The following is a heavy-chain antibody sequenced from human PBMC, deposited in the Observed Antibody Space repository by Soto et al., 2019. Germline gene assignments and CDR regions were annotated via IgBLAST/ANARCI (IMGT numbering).Heavy chain of an antibody. CDR2: LIWNNGNT. J-gene: IGHJ4*02. Sequence: EVQLVETGGGLIQPGGSLRLSCAASGFTVSSNYMSWVRQAPGKGLEWVSGLIWNNGNTGYADSVKGRFTISRDNAKNSLYLQMNSLRVEDTAFYYCVKDIEPGGAAYWGQGTLVTVSS. D-gene: IGHD3-16*01. V-gene: IGHV3-53*05. CDR1: GFTVSSNY. CDR3: VKDIEPGGAAY.